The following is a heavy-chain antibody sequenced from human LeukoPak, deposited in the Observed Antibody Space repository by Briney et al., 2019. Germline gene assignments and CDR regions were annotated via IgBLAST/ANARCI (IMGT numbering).Heavy chain of an antibody. D-gene: IGHD5-12*01. CDR2: IWYDGSKI. Sequence: GGSLRLSCEPSGFIFSNFGMHWFRQAPGKGLEWLAVIWYDGSKINYADSVKGRATVSRDNPRNKLSLEMHSLTVDDTALYYCARGYGGSSAGLDYWGRGTLVTVSS. CDR1: GFIFSNFG. J-gene: IGHJ4*02. CDR3: ARGYGGSSAGLDY. V-gene: IGHV3-33*03.